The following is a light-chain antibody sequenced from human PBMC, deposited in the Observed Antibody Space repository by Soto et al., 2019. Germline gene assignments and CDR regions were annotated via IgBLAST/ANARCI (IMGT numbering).Light chain of an antibody. CDR1: TGAVTSGHY. CDR2: DAS. CDR3: LVSYSGSYV. J-gene: IGLJ1*01. Sequence: QAVVTQEPSLTVSPGGTVTLTCGSSTGAVTSGHYPYWFQQKPGQAPRTLIYDASNKHSWTPARLSGSLLGGKAALTLSGAQPDDEADYYCLVSYSGSYVFGTGTKLTVL. V-gene: IGLV7-46*01.